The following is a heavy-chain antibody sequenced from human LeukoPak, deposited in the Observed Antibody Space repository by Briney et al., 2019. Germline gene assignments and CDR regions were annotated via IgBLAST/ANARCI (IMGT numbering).Heavy chain of an antibody. Sequence: GRSLGLSCAASEFTFRSYVMHWVRQAPGKGLEWVAVISYDRGNTYYADSVKGRFTISRDNSKNTLYLQMNSLRVEDTAVYYCARVRGIQLWFDYWGQGTLVTVSS. V-gene: IGHV3-30*04. CDR2: ISYDRGNT. J-gene: IGHJ4*02. CDR3: ARVRGIQLWFDY. D-gene: IGHD5-18*01. CDR1: EFTFRSYV.